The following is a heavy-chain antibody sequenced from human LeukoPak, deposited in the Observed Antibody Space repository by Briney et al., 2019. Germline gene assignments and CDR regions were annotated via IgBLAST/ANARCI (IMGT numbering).Heavy chain of an antibody. CDR1: GASITNSY. CDR3: ANSYDGKIVPFDN. Sequence: SETLSLTCTASGASITNSYWNWVRQPPGKGLEWIGYIYSSGNTNYNPSLKSRVTISLDVSKNQFSLKLTSVAAADTAVYYCANSYDGKIVPFDNWGQGALVAVSS. J-gene: IGHJ4*02. CDR2: IYSSGNT. D-gene: IGHD4-23*01. V-gene: IGHV4-4*09.